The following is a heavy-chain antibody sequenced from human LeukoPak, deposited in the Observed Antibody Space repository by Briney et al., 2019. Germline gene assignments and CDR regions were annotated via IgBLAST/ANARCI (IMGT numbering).Heavy chain of an antibody. CDR1: GFTFSSYA. CDR3: ARDPYSGSYGNYYYYFMDV. CDR2: ISGSDPGT. Sequence: PGGSLRLSCAASGFTFSSYAMSWVRQAPGKGLEWVSAISGSDPGTYYADSVKGRFTISRDNSKNTLYLQMNSLRAEDTAVYYCARDPYSGSYGNYYYYFMDVWGKGTTVTISS. V-gene: IGHV3-23*01. J-gene: IGHJ6*03. D-gene: IGHD1-26*01.